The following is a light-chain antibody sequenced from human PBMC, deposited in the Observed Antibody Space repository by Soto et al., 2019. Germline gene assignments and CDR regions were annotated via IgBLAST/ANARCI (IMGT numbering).Light chain of an antibody. CDR3: QQGYSNPWT. J-gene: IGKJ1*01. Sequence: DIQMTQSPSSLSASIGDRVTITCRASQTVNTYLPWYQQKPGKAPKLLIYAASNLQSGVPSRFSGSGSGTNFTLSLNSLQPEDFATYYCQQGYSNPWTFGQGTKVDIK. V-gene: IGKV1-39*01. CDR2: AAS. CDR1: QTVNTY.